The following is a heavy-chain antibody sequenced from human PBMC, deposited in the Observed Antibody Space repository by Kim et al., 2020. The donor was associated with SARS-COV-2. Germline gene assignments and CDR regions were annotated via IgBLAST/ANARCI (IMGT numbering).Heavy chain of an antibody. J-gene: IGHJ4*02. CDR3: ARDPRTSYTFDY. Sequence: IYYADSLEGRLTISREHAKNAMYLQMNSLRAEDTAVYYCARDPRTSYTFDYWGQGTLVTVSS. CDR2: I. D-gene: IGHD1-1*01. V-gene: IGHV3-11*01.